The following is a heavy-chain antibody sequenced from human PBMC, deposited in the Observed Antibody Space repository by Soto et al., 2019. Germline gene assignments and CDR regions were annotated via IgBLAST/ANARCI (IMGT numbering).Heavy chain of an antibody. CDR3: ARSQTTVTSYDY. CDR1: GDSITSNSYF. V-gene: IGHV4-39*07. Sequence: PSETLSLTCTVSGDSITSNSYFWAWIRQPPGKGLEWIGSIYYSGTTYYNTSLKSRVTISVDRSKNQFSLKLSSVTAADTAVYYCARSQTTVTSYDYWGQGTLVTVSS. D-gene: IGHD4-17*01. CDR2: IYYSGTT. J-gene: IGHJ4*02.